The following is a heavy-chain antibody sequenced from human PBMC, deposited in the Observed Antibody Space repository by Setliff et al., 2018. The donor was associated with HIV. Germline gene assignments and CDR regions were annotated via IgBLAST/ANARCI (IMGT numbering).Heavy chain of an antibody. V-gene: IGHV4-34*01. CDR3: ARQGAVTGHSFDS. D-gene: IGHD6-19*01. Sequence: PSETLSLTCAVYGTSFSDYYWTWIRQPPGKGLEWIGEVNHSGTTNYNTSLKSRVTVSGDTSKKQFSLKLSSVTAADTAVYYCARQGAVTGHSFDSWGPGALVTVSS. CDR2: VNHSGTT. CDR1: GTSFSDYY. J-gene: IGHJ4*02.